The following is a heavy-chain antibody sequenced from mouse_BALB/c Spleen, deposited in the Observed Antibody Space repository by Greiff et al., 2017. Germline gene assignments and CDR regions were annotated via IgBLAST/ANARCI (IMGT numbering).Heavy chain of an antibody. Sequence: EVKLMESGGGLVQPGGSRKLSCAASGFTFSSFGMHWVRQAPEKGLEWVAYISSGSSTIYYADTVKGRFTISRDNPKNTLFLQMTSLRSEDTAMYYCTVGDYWGQGTTLTVSS. V-gene: IGHV5-17*02. J-gene: IGHJ2*01. CDR2: ISSGSSTI. CDR1: GFTFSSFG. CDR3: TVGDY.